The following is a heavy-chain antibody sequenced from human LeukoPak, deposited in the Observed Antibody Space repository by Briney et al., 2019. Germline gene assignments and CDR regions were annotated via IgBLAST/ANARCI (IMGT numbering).Heavy chain of an antibody. Sequence: GSLRLSCTASGFTFGDYAMSWIRQPPGKGLEWIGYIYTTGRTNYNPSLKSRVTISVDTSKNQFSLKLSSVTAADTAVYYCAKILGSGVWYGFDIWGQGTMVTVSS. D-gene: IGHD7-27*01. J-gene: IGHJ3*02. CDR3: AKILGSGVWYGFDI. CDR2: IYTTGRT. CDR1: GFTFGDYA. V-gene: IGHV4-4*09.